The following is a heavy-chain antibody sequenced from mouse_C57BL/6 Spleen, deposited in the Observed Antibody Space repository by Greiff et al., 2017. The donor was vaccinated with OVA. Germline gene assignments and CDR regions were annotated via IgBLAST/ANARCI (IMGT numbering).Heavy chain of an antibody. V-gene: IGHV1-76*01. CDR3: ARWRDGNYFDY. CDR1: GYTFTDYY. D-gene: IGHD2-1*01. Sequence: QVQLQESGAELVRPGASVKLSCKASGYTFTDYYIYWVKQRPGQGLEWIARIYPGSGNTYYNEKFKGKATLTADKSSSTAYMKLSSLKSEDSAVYLCARWRDGNYFDYWGQGTTLTVSS. CDR2: IYPGSGNT. J-gene: IGHJ2*01.